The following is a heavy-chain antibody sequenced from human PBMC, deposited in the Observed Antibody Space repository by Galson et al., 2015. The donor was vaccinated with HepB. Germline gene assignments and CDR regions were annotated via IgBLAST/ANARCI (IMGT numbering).Heavy chain of an antibody. J-gene: IGHJ4*02. CDR3: ARIEGAGHIMATGEFDY. D-gene: IGHD5-12*01. CDR1: GFTFSNYG. Sequence: SLRLSCAASGFTFSNYGMNWVRQAPGKGLEWVSYIGSSGTVIYYADSVKGRFTISRVNAKNSRFLQMSSLRDEDTAVYYCARIEGAGHIMATGEFDYWGQGTLVTVSS. V-gene: IGHV3-48*02. CDR2: IGSSGTVI.